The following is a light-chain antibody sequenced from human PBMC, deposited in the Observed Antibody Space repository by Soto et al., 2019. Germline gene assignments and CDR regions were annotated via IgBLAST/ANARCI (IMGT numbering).Light chain of an antibody. CDR2: GAS. CDR3: HQYNTGLRT. V-gene: IGKV3-15*01. Sequence: TVMTQSPATLSMSPGDRGALSCRASLNVATNMAWYQQKPGQAPKLLIYGASIRAAGVPARFTGSGSGTEFTLTINNLQSEDFAVYYCHQYNTGLRTFGRGTRVEV. J-gene: IGKJ1*01. CDR1: LNVATN.